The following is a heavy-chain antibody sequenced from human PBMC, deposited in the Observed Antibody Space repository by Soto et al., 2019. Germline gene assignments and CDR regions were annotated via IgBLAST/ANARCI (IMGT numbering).Heavy chain of an antibody. D-gene: IGHD5-12*01. J-gene: IGHJ4*02. V-gene: IGHV4-59*01. CDR2: IYYSGST. Sequence: SETLSLTCTVSGGSISSYYWSWIRQPPGKGLEWIGYIYYSGSTNYNPSLKSRVTISVDTSKNQFSLKLSSVTAADTPVYYCARGGGYIDYWGQGTLVTVSS. CDR1: GGSISSYY. CDR3: ARGGGYIDY.